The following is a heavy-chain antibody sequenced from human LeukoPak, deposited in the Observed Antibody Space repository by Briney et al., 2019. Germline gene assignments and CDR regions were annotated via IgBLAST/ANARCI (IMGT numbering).Heavy chain of an antibody. CDR1: GGSISSSNW. J-gene: IGHJ1*01. CDR2: IYHSGST. Sequence: PSETLSLTCAVSGGSISSSNWWSWVRQPPGKGLEWIGEIYHSGSTNYNPSLKSRVTISVDTSKNQFSLKLSSVTAADTAVYYCARVVQSTDSSGFYLPEYFQHWGQGTLVTVSS. CDR3: ARVVQSTDSSGFYLPEYFQH. D-gene: IGHD3-22*01. V-gene: IGHV4-4*02.